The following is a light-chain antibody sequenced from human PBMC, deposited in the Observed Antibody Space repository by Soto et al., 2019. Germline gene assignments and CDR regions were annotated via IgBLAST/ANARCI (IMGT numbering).Light chain of an antibody. CDR2: GAS. J-gene: IGKJ5*01. CDR3: QQYGSSPLIT. Sequence: EIVMTQSPGTLSLSPGERATLSCRASQSVSSSYLAWYQQKPGQAPRLLIYGASSRATGIPDRFSGSRSETDFTLTISRLEPEDVAVYYCQQYGSSPLITFGQGTRLEIK. CDR1: QSVSSSY. V-gene: IGKV3-20*01.